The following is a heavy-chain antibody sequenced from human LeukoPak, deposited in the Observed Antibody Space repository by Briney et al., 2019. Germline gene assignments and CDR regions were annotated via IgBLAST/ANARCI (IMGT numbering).Heavy chain of an antibody. J-gene: IGHJ4*02. CDR2: INQDGNTQ. Sequence: GGSLRLSCEASGFAFSSYWASWVRQAPGRGLGWVANINQDGNTQNYVDSVRGRFTISKDNAKNSVYLQMNSLRAEDTAVYYCARSLWPEDYWGQGILVTVSS. CDR1: GFAFSSYW. CDR3: ARSLWPEDY. V-gene: IGHV3-7*01. D-gene: IGHD2-21*01.